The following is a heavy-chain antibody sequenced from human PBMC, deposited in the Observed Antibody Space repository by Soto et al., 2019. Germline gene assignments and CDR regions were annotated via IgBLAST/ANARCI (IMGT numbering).Heavy chain of an antibody. CDR3: AREWELPNYYGMDV. CDR1: GFTVSSNY. J-gene: IGHJ6*02. D-gene: IGHD1-26*01. Sequence: EVQLVESGGGLIQPGGSLRLSCAASGFTVSSNYMSWVRQAPGKGLEWVSVIYSGGSTYYANSVKGRFTISRDNSKNTVHLQMNSLRAEDTAVCNCAREWELPNYYGMDVWGQGTTVTVSS. V-gene: IGHV3-53*01. CDR2: IYSGGST.